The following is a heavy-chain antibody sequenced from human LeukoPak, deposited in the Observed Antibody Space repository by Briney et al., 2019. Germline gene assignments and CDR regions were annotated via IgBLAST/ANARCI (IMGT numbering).Heavy chain of an antibody. CDR1: GFTFSSYD. CDR3: ARGSNTSPDLSYYYGMDV. V-gene: IGHV3-13*04. D-gene: IGHD2-2*01. CDR2: IGTAGDT. J-gene: IGHJ6*02. Sequence: GGSLRLSCAASGFTFSSYDMHWVRQATGKGLEWVSAIGTAGDTYYPGSVKGRFTISRENAKNSLYLQMNSLSAGHTAVYYCARGSNTSPDLSYYYGMDVWGQGTTVTVSS.